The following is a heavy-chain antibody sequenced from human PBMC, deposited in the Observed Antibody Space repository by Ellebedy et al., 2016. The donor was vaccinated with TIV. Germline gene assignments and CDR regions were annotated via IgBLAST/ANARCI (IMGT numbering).Heavy chain of an antibody. V-gene: IGHV3-7*03. CDR1: GFTFSSNW. CDR2: IKQDGSEK. CDR3: ARGTWTRGS. D-gene: IGHD3/OR15-3a*01. J-gene: IGHJ5*02. Sequence: GESLKISCAASGFTFSSNWMSWVRQTPGKGLEWVAYIKQDGSEKYYVDSVKGRFTISRDNAKNSLYLQMNSLRAEDTAVYYCARGTWTRGSWGQGTLVTVSS.